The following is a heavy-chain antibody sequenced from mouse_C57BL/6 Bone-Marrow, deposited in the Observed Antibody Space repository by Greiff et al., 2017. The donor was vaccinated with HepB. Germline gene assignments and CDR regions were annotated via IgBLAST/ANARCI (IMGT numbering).Heavy chain of an antibody. J-gene: IGHJ1*03. V-gene: IGHV1-76*01. CDR2: IYPGSGNT. CDR3: ARIRDYGPHWYFDV. Sequence: QVQLQQSGAELVRPGASVKLSCKASGYTFTDYYINWVKQRPGQGLEWIARIYPGSGNTYYNEKFKGKATLTAEKSSSTAYMQLSSLTSEDSAVYFCARIRDYGPHWYFDVWGTGTTVTVSS. CDR1: GYTFTDYY. D-gene: IGHD2-4*01.